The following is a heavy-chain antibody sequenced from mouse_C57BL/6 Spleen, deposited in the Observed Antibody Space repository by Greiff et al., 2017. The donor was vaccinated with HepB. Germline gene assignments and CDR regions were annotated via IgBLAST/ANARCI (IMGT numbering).Heavy chain of an antibody. CDR2: IWSGGST. D-gene: IGHD1-1*01. V-gene: IGHV2-2*01. CDR1: GFSLTSYG. J-gene: IGHJ1*03. CDR3: ARNVPFYYPAFDV. Sequence: QVQLQQSGPGLVQPSQSLSITCTVSGFSLTSYGVHWVRQSPGKGLEWLGVIWSGGSTDYNAAFISRLSISKDNSKSQVFFKMNSLQADDTAIYYCARNVPFYYPAFDVWGTGTTVTVSS.